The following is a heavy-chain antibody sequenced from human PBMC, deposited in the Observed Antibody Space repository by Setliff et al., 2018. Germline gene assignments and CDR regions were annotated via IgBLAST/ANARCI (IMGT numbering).Heavy chain of an antibody. V-gene: IGHV4-59*01. CDR2: IYYSGST. D-gene: IGHD6-13*01. J-gene: IGHJ6*02. CDR3: ARDEGSSYFYGMDV. CDR1: GGSISSYY. Sequence: ASETLSLTCTVSGGSISSYYWSWIRQPPGKGLEWIGYIYYSGSTNYNPSLKSRVTISVDTSKNQFPLKLSSVTAADTAVYYCARDEGSSYFYGMDVWGQGTTVTVSS.